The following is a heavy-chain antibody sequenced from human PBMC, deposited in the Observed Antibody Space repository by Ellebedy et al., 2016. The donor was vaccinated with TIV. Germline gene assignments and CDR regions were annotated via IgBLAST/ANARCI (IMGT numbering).Heavy chain of an antibody. V-gene: IGHV3-23*01. J-gene: IGHJ4*02. CDR3: AKDLGKGGGSVFDY. CDR1: GFIFSNYG. CDR2: ISGSGRGNT. Sequence: GESLKISCATSGFIFSNYGMTWVRQAPGKGLECVSAISGSGRGNTYYASSVKGRFTISRDDSKNTLYLQMNSLRAEDTAVYYCAKDLGKGGGSVFDYWGQGALVTVSS. D-gene: IGHD6-19*01.